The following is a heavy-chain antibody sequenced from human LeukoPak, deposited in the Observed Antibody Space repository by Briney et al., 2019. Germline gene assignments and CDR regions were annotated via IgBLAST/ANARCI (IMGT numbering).Heavy chain of an antibody. CDR2: ITTSSTYI. Sequence: GGSLRLSCAASGFTFTNYNMNWVRQAPEKGLEWVSSITTSSTYIYYTDSVKGRFTISRDNAKNSLYLQMNSLRADDTAVYYCARNMGDYWGQGTLVTVSS. CDR3: ARNMGDY. D-gene: IGHD2/OR15-2a*01. V-gene: IGHV3-21*01. J-gene: IGHJ4*02. CDR1: GFTFTNYN.